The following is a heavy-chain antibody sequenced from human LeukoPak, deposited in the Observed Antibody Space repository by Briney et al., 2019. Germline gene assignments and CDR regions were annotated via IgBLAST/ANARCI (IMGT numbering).Heavy chain of an antibody. D-gene: IGHD2-2*01. CDR2: ISGSGGST. V-gene: IGHV3-23*01. CDR3: AKTSVQAAAPQYFDY. Sequence: PGGSLRLSCAASGFTFSSYAMSWVRQAPGKGLEWVSAISGSGGSTYYADSVKGRFTIPRDNSKNTLYLQMNSLRAEDTAVYYCAKTSVQAAAPQYFDYWGQGTLVTVSS. CDR1: GFTFSSYA. J-gene: IGHJ4*02.